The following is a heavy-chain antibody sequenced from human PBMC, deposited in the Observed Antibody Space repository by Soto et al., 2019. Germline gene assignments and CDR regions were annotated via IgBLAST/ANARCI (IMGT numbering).Heavy chain of an antibody. CDR2: IYPGDSDT. V-gene: IGHV5-51*01. Sequence: GESLKISCKGSGYSFTSYWIGWVRQMPGKGLEWMGIIYPGDSDTRYSPYFQGQVTITADKSISTTYLQWSSLKASYTAMYYCARLSYYYDSSGYFDVWGQGTTVTVSS. CDR1: GYSFTSYW. D-gene: IGHD3-22*01. J-gene: IGHJ6*02. CDR3: ARLSYYYDSSGYFDV.